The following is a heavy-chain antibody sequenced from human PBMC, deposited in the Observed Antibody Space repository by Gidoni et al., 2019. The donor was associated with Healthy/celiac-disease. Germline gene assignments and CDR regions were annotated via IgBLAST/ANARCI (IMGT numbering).Heavy chain of an antibody. J-gene: IGHJ3*02. Sequence: QVQLVESGGGVVQPGRSLRLSCAASGFTFSSYGMHWVRQAPGKGLEWVAVISYEGSNKYYADSVKGRFTISRDNSKNTLYLQMNSLRAEDTAVYYCAKAGAIVVITTTNAFDIWGQGTMVTVSS. CDR3: AKAGAIVVITTTNAFDI. CDR2: ISYEGSNK. CDR1: GFTFSSYG. V-gene: IGHV3-30*18. D-gene: IGHD3-22*01.